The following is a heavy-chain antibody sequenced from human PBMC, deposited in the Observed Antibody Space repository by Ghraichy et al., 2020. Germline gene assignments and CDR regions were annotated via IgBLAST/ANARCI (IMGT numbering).Heavy chain of an antibody. CDR2: IYSGGST. CDR3: AKSDY. V-gene: IGHV3-66*01. J-gene: IGHJ4*02. CDR1: GFIVSSKH. Sequence: GESMNISCAASGFIVSSKHMSWARQAPGKGLEWVSVIYSGGSTYYADSVKGRLTISRDNSKNTLYLQMNSLRAEDTAVYYCAKSDYWGQGTLVTVSS.